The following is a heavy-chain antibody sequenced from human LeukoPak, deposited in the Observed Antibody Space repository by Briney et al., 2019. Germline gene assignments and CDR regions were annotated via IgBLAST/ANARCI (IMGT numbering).Heavy chain of an antibody. CDR1: GYTLTDYY. J-gene: IGHJ6*02. CDR2: IIPIFGTA. V-gene: IGHV1-69*13. Sequence: GASVKVSCKASGYTLTDYYMHWVRQAPGQGLEWMGGIIPIFGTANYAQKFQGRVTITADESTSTAYMELSSLRSEDTAVYYCARTLIDYGDYLRGMDVWGQGTTVTVSS. D-gene: IGHD4-17*01. CDR3: ARTLIDYGDYLRGMDV.